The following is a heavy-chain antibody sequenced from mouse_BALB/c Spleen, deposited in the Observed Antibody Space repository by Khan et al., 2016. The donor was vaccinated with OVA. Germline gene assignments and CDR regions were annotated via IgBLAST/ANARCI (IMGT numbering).Heavy chain of an antibody. CDR2: VDPFSGGP. CDR3: TRHGYSARFTY. J-gene: IGHJ3*01. CDR1: GYSFTTYY. D-gene: IGHD2-2*01. Sequence: VQLQQSGPELMKPGASVKISCKASGYSFTTYYLHWVMQSHGESLEWIGYVDPFSGGPTYNQNFKGKVTLTVDKSSSTAYMHINNLTSEDSAYYCCTRHGYSARFTYWGQGTLVTVSA. V-gene: IGHV1S135*01.